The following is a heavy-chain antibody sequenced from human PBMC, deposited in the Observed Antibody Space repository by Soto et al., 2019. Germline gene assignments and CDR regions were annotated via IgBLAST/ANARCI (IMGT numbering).Heavy chain of an antibody. V-gene: IGHV4-4*09. CDR1: GGSISNDY. CDR2: IYKGGSI. J-gene: IGHJ5*02. CDR3: ARAYYDRSGYAVDP. Sequence: PSETLSLTCRVSGGSISNDYWTWMRQPPGKGLEWIGYIYKGGSINYNPSLKSRVTISGDTSNNQFSLKLSSVTAADTAVYYCARAYYDRSGYAVDPWGQGTLVPVSS. D-gene: IGHD3-22*01.